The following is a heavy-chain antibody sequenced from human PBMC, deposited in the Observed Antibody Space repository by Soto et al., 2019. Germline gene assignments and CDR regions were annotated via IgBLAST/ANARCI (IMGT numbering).Heavy chain of an antibody. Sequence: GGSLRLSCAVSGFRFSSYALSWVRQPPGKGLEWVSTVSASGSITHSADSVKGRFTLSRDNSQNTLYLQMNGLRAEDTAVYYCAKDSYTYDTAGVDHWGQGTRVTVSS. CDR1: GFRFSSYA. CDR3: AKDSYTYDTAGVDH. V-gene: IGHV3-23*01. J-gene: IGHJ4*02. CDR2: VSASGSIT. D-gene: IGHD5-18*01.